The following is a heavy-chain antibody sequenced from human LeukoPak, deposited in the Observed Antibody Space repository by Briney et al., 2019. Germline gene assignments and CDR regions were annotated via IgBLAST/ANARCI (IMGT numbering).Heavy chain of an antibody. J-gene: IGHJ5*02. CDR3: ARGPLAFRRVAGIFS. CDR1: GASMSNSF. V-gene: IGHV4-4*07. CDR2: IYSSGRT. Sequence: SETLSLTCTVSGASMSNSFGSWLRQPAGKGLEWIGRIYSSGRTNYNPSLKSRVTFSIDTSNNQFSLKLTSATAADTALYFCARGPLAFRRVAGIFSWGRGTQVTVSS. D-gene: IGHD6-19*01.